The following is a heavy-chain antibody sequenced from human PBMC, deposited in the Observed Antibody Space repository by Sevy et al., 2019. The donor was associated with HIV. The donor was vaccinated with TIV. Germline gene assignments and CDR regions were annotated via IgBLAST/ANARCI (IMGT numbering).Heavy chain of an antibody. D-gene: IGHD3-10*01. CDR2: ISAYNGNT. CDR1: GYTFTSYG. V-gene: IGHV1-18*01. CDR3: AGDQEFNFDSGSRSDGYNWFDP. J-gene: IGHJ5*02. Sequence: ASVKVSCKASGYTFTSYGISWVRQAPGQGLEWMGWISAYNGNTIYAQKLQDRVTMTTDTSTSTAYMELRSLRSDDTAVDNCAGDQEFNFDSGSRSDGYNWFDPWGQGTLVTVSS.